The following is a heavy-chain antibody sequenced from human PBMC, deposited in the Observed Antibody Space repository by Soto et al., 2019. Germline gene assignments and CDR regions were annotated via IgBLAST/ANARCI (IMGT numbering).Heavy chain of an antibody. J-gene: IGHJ4*02. Sequence: SGPTLVNPTQTLTLTCTFSGFSLGTSGMCVSWIRQPPGKALEWLARIDWDDDKYYSTSLKTRLTISKDTSKNQVVLTMTNMDPVDTATYYCARMQGGYDLTPDHFDYWGQGTLVTVSS. CDR3: ARMQGGYDLTPDHFDY. CDR2: IDWDDDK. D-gene: IGHD5-12*01. CDR1: GFSLGTSGMC. V-gene: IGHV2-70*11.